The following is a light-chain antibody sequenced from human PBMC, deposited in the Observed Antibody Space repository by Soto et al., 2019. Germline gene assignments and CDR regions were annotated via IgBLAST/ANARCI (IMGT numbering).Light chain of an antibody. CDR1: SSDVGSYNF. V-gene: IGLV2-23*01. Sequence: QSVLTQPASVSGSPGQSITISCTGTSSDVGSYNFVSWYQQHPGKAPKLMIYEGSERPSGVSNRFSGSKSGNTASLTISGLQAEDEADYYCCSYAGSSTWVFDGGTKLTVL. CDR2: EGS. J-gene: IGLJ3*02. CDR3: CSYAGSSTWV.